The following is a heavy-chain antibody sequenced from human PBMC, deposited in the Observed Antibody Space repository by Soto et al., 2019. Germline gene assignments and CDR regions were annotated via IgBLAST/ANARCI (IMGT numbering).Heavy chain of an antibody. CDR1: GVSVRSYT. J-gene: IGHJ4*02. D-gene: IGHD2-21*02. CDR3: ARDGMTTGDT. Sequence: SETLSLTCIVSGVSVRSYTWSWVRQPANKGLEWIGRVFSSVSATYNPSLKSRVSISMDTPETRISLKLDSVTAADAGVYFCARDGMTTGDTWGPGTLVTVSS. CDR2: VFSSVSA. V-gene: IGHV4-4*07.